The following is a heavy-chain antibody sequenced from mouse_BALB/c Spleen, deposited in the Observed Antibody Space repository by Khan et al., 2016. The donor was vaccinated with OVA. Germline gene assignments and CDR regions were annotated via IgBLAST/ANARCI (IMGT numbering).Heavy chain of an antibody. CDR2: INPHIGKT. CDR3: ARKNGSDFAY. V-gene: IGHV1-20*02. Sequence: VQLKQSGPELVKPGASVKISCKASGYSFTGYFMNWVMQSHGKSLEWIGRINPHIGKTFYNQKFKGKATLTVDESSSTAHMELRSLASEDSGVYYCARKNGSDFAYWGQGTTLTVSS. CDR1: GYSFTGYF. J-gene: IGHJ2*01. D-gene: IGHD1-1*01.